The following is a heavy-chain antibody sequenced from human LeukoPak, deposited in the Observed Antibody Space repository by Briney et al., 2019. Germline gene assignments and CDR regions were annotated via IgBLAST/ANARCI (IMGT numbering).Heavy chain of an antibody. Sequence: GASVKVSCKASGGTFSSYAISWVRQAPGQGLEWMGRIIPIFGIANYAQKFQGRVTITADKSTSTAYMELSSLRSEDTAVYYCARGIVGIRYFDWLSGHGELPQAGTSYYYYGMDVWGQGTTVTVSS. CDR2: IIPIFGIA. D-gene: IGHD3-9*01. J-gene: IGHJ6*02. CDR1: GGTFSSYA. CDR3: ARGIVGIRYFDWLSGHGELPQAGTSYYYYGMDV. V-gene: IGHV1-69*04.